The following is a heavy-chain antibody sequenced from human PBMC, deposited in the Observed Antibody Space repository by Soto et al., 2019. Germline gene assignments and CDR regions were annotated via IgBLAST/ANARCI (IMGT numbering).Heavy chain of an antibody. CDR2: INHSGST. J-gene: IGHJ6*02. V-gene: IGHV4-34*01. D-gene: IGHD2-2*01. CDR1: GGSFSGYY. Sequence: SETLSLTCAFYGGSFSGYYWSWIRQPPGKGLEWIGEINHSGSTNYNPSLKSRVTISVDTSKNQFSLKLSSVTAADTAVYYCARGDIVVVPANHEYYYYYYGMDVWGQGTTVTVSS. CDR3: ARGDIVVVPANHEYYYYYYGMDV.